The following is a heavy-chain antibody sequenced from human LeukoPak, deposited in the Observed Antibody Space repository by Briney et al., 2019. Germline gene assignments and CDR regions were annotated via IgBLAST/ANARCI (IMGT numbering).Heavy chain of an antibody. CDR3: ARVTAVTSVDY. J-gene: IGHJ4*02. CDR2: IFKSGST. Sequence: SQTLSLTCTVSGGSISSGHYYWSWIRQPPGKGLEWIGYIFKSGSTYYNPSLKSRVSISIDTSKNQFSLELSSVAAADTAVYYCARVTAVTSVDYWGQGTLVTVSS. D-gene: IGHD4-17*01. V-gene: IGHV4-30-4*01. CDR1: GGSISSGHYY.